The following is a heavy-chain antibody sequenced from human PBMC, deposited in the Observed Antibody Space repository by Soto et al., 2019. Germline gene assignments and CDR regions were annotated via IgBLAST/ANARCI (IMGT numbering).Heavy chain of an antibody. D-gene: IGHD3-3*01. J-gene: IGHJ4*02. CDR3: AKFFGVVIILDPFDY. Sequence: GGSLRLSCAASGFTFSSYAMSWVRQAPGKGLEWVSAISGSGGSTYYADSVKGRFTISRDNSKNTLYLQMNSLRAEDTAVYYCAKFFGVVIILDPFDYWGQGTLVTVSS. CDR1: GFTFSSYA. CDR2: ISGSGGST. V-gene: IGHV3-23*01.